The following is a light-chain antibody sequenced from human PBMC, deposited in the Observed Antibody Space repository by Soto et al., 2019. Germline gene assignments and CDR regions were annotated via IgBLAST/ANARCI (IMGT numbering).Light chain of an antibody. CDR1: QSVNNN. CDR2: GAS. Sequence: EIVMTQSPATLSVSPGERASLSCRASQSVNNNLAWYQQKPGQAPRLLIYGASTRATGIPASFSGSVSGSDFTLTISSLQSEDFAIYYCQQYNNWWTFGQGTKVEIK. CDR3: QQYNNWWT. J-gene: IGKJ1*01. V-gene: IGKV3-15*01.